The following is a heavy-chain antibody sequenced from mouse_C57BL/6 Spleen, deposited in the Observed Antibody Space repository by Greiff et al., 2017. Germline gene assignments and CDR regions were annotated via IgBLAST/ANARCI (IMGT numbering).Heavy chain of an antibody. J-gene: IGHJ4*01. Sequence: VQLQQPGAELVMPGASVKLSCKASSYTFTSYWMHWVKQRPGQGLEWIGEIDPSDSSTNYNQKFKGKSTLTVDKSSRTAYMQLSSLASEDSAVYYCERGDGYSPAMDYWGQGTSVTVSS. V-gene: IGHV1-69*01. CDR3: ERGDGYSPAMDY. D-gene: IGHD2-3*01. CDR1: SYTFTSYW. CDR2: IDPSDSST.